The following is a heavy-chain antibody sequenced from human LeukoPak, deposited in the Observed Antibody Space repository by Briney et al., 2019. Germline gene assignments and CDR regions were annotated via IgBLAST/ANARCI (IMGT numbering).Heavy chain of an antibody. J-gene: IGHJ4*02. CDR1: GFTVSSNY. Sequence: GGSLRLSCAASGFTVSSNYMSWVRQAPGKGLVWVSVIYTGGTTYYADSVKGRFTISRDNSKNTLYLQRNSLRAEDTAVYYCARDVAAPGGVYFDYWGQGTLVTVSS. CDR3: ARDVAAPGGVYFDY. V-gene: IGHV3-66*01. D-gene: IGHD3-16*01. CDR2: IYTGGTT.